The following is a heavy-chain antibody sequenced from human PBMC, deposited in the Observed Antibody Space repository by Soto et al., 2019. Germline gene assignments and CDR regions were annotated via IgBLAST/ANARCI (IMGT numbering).Heavy chain of an antibody. J-gene: IGHJ3*01. D-gene: IGHD1-1*01. Sequence: QVQLIQSGAEVKKPGASLKVSCKVSGYTLSELSIHWVRQAPGEGLEWVGGFDPEGGETFYAQRFQGRVAMTEDTSTDTAYMELSSLRSDDTALYYCATQMEWAAFDVWGQGTLVTVSS. CDR2: FDPEGGET. V-gene: IGHV1-24*01. CDR1: GYTLSELS. CDR3: ATQMEWAAFDV.